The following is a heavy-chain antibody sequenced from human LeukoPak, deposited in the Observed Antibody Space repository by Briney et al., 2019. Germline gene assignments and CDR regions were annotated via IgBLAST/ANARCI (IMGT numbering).Heavy chain of an antibody. Sequence: ASVKVSCKASGYTFTGYYMHWVRQAPGHGLEWMGWINPNSGGTNYAQKFQGRVTMTRDTSISTAYMELSRLRSDDTAVYYCAREAAMVTSLGGYWGQGTLVTVSS. CDR1: GYTFTGYY. J-gene: IGHJ4*02. D-gene: IGHD5-18*01. V-gene: IGHV1-2*02. CDR2: INPNSGGT. CDR3: AREAAMVTSLGGY.